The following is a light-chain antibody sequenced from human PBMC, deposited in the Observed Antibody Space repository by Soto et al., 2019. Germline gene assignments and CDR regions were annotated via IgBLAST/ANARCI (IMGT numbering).Light chain of an antibody. J-gene: IGKJ1*01. CDR1: QSVNNY. CDR2: DTS. Sequence: IFFTQSSSPPSFAPRGKSPPSRRAGQSVNNYLAWYQQKPGQAPRLLIYDTSDRASGIPARFSGSGSGTDFTLTISSLEPEDFAVFYCQQRSVWPWTFGQGTKVDIK. V-gene: IGKV3-11*01. CDR3: QQRSVWPWT.